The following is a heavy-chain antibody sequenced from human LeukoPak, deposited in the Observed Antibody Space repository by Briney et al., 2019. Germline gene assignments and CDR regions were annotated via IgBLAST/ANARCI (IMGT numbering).Heavy chain of an antibody. D-gene: IGHD5-12*01. CDR2: IYSGGST. CDR3: ARARGYSGYESKWYYYGMDV. CDR1: GFTVSSNY. Sequence: GGSLRLSCAASGFTVSSNYMSWVRQAPGKGLEWVSVIYSGGSTYYADSVKGRFTISRDNSKNTLYVQMNSLRAEDTAVYYCARARGYSGYESKWYYYGMDVWGQGTTATVSS. V-gene: IGHV3-53*01. J-gene: IGHJ6*02.